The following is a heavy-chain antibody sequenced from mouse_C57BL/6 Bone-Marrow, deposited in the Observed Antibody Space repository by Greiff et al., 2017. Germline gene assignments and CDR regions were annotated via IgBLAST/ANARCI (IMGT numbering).Heavy chain of an antibody. D-gene: IGHD2-2*01. CDR3: ASLYGYGDWYFDV. Sequence: EVMLVESGGGLVQPGGSLSLSCAASGFTFTDYDMSWVRQPPGKALEWLGFIRNKANGYSTEYSASVKGRFTISRDNSQSILYLQMNALRAEDSATYSCASLYGYGDWYFDVWGTGTTVTVSS. J-gene: IGHJ1*03. CDR2: IRNKANGYST. V-gene: IGHV7-3*01. CDR1: GFTFTDYD.